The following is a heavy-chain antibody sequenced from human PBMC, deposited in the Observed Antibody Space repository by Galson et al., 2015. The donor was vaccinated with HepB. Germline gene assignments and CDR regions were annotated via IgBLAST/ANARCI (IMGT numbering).Heavy chain of an antibody. V-gene: IGHV1-69*13. Sequence: SVKVSCKASGGTFSSYAISWVRQAPGQGLEWMGGIIPIFGTANYAQKFQGRVTITADESTSTAYMELSSLRSEDTAVYYCAAGWIDHVDLDYWGQGTLVTVSS. CDR1: GGTFSSYA. J-gene: IGHJ4*02. CDR3: AAGWIDHVDLDY. D-gene: IGHD1-14*01. CDR2: IIPIFGTA.